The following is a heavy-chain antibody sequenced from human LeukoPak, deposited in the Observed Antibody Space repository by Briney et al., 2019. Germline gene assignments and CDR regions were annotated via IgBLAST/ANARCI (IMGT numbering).Heavy chain of an antibody. J-gene: IGHJ4*02. CDR3: ARGVDPAPPYFDY. CDR2: INPNSGGT. CDR1: GYTFTGYY. D-gene: IGHD5-12*01. V-gene: IGHV1-2*02. Sequence: ASVKVSCTASGYTFTGYYMHWVRQAPGQGLEWMGWINPNSGGTNYAQKFQGRVTMTRDTSISTAYMELSRLRSDDTAVYYCARGVDPAPPYFDYWGQGTLVTVSS.